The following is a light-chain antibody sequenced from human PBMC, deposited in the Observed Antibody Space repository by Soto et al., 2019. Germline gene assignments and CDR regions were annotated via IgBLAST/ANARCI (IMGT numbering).Light chain of an antibody. CDR3: QQYGSSVRA. J-gene: IGKJ1*01. CDR2: GAS. Sequence: EIVLTQSPGTLSLSPGERATLSCRASQSVSSSYLAWYQQKPGQAHRLLIYGASSRATGIPDRFSGSGSGTDFTLTISRLEPEDFAVYYCQQYGSSVRAFGQGTKVEIK. V-gene: IGKV3-20*01. CDR1: QSVSSSY.